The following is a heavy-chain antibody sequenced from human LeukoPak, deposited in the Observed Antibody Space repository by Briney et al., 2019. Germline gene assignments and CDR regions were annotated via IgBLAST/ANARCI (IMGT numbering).Heavy chain of an antibody. J-gene: IGHJ4*02. CDR1: GGTFSSYA. Sequence: ASVKVSCKASGGTFSSYAISWVRQAPGQGLEWMGGIIPIFGTANYAQKFQGRVTITADESTSTAYMELSSLRSGDTAVYYCARSQQRGYSYGRLDYWGQGTLVTVSS. V-gene: IGHV1-69*13. D-gene: IGHD5-18*01. CDR3: ARSQQRGYSYGRLDY. CDR2: IIPIFGTA.